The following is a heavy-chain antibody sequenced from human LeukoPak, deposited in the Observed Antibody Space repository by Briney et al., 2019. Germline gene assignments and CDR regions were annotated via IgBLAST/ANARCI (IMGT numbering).Heavy chain of an antibody. Sequence: SVKVSCKASGGTFSSYAISWVRQAPGQGLEWMGGIIPIFGTANYAQKSQGRVTITADKSTSTAYMELSSLRSGDTAVYYCASGKVRVVPAATGAPFDYWGQGTLVTVSS. V-gene: IGHV1-69*06. J-gene: IGHJ4*02. CDR3: ASGKVRVVPAATGAPFDY. CDR2: IIPIFGTA. D-gene: IGHD2-2*01. CDR1: GGTFSSYA.